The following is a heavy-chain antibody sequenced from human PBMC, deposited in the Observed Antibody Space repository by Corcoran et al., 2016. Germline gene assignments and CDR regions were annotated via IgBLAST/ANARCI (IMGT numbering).Heavy chain of an antibody. Sequence: QVQLQQSGPGLVKPSQTLSLTCAISGDSVSSNSAAWHWIRQSPSRGREWLGRTYYRSKWYNDYEVSVKSRITINPDTPKNQFSLQLNSVTPEDTAVYYCAGYRGGCSSTSCHPYGMDVWGQGTTVTVSS. CDR2: TYYRSKWYN. J-gene: IGHJ6*02. V-gene: IGHV6-1*01. CDR1: GDSVSSNSAA. D-gene: IGHD2-2*01. CDR3: AGYRGGCSSTSCHPYGMDV.